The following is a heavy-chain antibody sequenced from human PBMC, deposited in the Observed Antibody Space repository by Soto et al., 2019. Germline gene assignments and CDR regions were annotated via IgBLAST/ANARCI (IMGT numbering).Heavy chain of an antibody. J-gene: IGHJ6*02. CDR3: ARHGYSYGIRTHYYYGMDV. CDR1: GYSFTSYW. V-gene: IGHV5-51*01. CDR2: FYPGDSDT. Sequence: GESLKISCKGSGYSFTSYWIGWVRQMPGKGLEWIGIFYPGDSDTRYSPSFQGQVTISADKSISTAYLQWSSLKASDTAMYYCARHGYSYGIRTHYYYGMDVWGQGTTVTVSS. D-gene: IGHD5-18*01.